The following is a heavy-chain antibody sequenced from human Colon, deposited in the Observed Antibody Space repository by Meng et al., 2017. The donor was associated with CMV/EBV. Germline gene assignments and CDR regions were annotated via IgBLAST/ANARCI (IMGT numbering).Heavy chain of an antibody. V-gene: IGHV1-8*03. CDR3: TRHLRGNSFDY. D-gene: IGHD1-26*01. Sequence: ASVKVSCKTSGYYFNNYDINWVRRATGQGLEWVGWMNPKSGQSGYAGKFQCRVTITTDTSTTTAFLELSDLRSDDTAVYYCTRHLRGNSFDYWGQGSLVTVSS. J-gene: IGHJ4*02. CDR2: MNPKSGQS. CDR1: GYYFNNYD.